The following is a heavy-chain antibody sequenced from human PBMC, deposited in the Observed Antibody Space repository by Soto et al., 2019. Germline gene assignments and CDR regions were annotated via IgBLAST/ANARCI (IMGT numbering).Heavy chain of an antibody. J-gene: IGHJ5*01. CDR3: VRTSHYGSGSWNFDS. CDR2: IRNKANSYAT. Sequence: GVLRLSCAASGFTFSGSAMHWVRQASGKGLEWVGRIRNKANSYATEYAASVKGRFTVSSDDSLNSLYLQMTSLKTEDTAVYYCVRTSHYGSGSWNFDSWGQGTLVTVSS. CDR1: GFTFSGSA. D-gene: IGHD3-10*01. V-gene: IGHV3-73*01.